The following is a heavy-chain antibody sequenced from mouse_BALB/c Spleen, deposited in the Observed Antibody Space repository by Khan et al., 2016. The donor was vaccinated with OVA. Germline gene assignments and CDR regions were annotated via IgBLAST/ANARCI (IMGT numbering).Heavy chain of an antibody. D-gene: IGHD1-1*01. J-gene: IGHJ3*01. CDR3: ARGSYVSPFAY. Sequence: VQLQESGPELVRPGASVKMSCKASGYTFTSFWIHWVKQRPGQGLEWIGMIDPSKSETRLNQKFKDKATLNVDKSSNTAYMQLSRLTSEDSAVYYCARGSYVSPFAYWGQGTLVTVSA. CDR1: GYTFTSFW. CDR2: IDPSKSET. V-gene: IGHV1S127*01.